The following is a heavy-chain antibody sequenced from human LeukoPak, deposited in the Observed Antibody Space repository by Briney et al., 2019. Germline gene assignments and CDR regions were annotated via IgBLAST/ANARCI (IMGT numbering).Heavy chain of an antibody. CDR3: ARSYDFWSGALGY. D-gene: IGHD3-3*01. Sequence: GGSLRLSCAASGFTFGSYSMNWVRQAPGKGLEWVSSISSSSSYIYYADSVKGRFTISRDNAKNSLYLQMNSLRAEDTAVYYCARSYDFWSGALGYWGQGTLVTVSS. CDR2: ISSSSSYI. V-gene: IGHV3-21*01. J-gene: IGHJ4*02. CDR1: GFTFGSYS.